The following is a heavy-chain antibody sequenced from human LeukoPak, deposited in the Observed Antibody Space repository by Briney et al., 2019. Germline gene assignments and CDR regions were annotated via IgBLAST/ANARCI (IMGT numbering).Heavy chain of an antibody. Sequence: SETLSLTCTVSGGSISRYYWSWIRQPPGKGLEWIGYIYYSGSTNYNPSLKSRVTISVDTSKNQFSLKLSSVTAADTAVYYCARLGTLAAKNVYYYYGMDVWGQGTTVTVSS. J-gene: IGHJ6*02. V-gene: IGHV4-59*08. CDR1: GGSISRYY. D-gene: IGHD2-15*01. CDR2: IYYSGST. CDR3: ARLGTLAAKNVYYYYGMDV.